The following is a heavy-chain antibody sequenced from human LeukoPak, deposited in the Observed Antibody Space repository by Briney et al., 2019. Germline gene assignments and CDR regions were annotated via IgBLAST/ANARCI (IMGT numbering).Heavy chain of an antibody. D-gene: IGHD3/OR15-3a*01. J-gene: IGHJ4*02. CDR3: TTDWTGY. CDR2: MKSNSDGGTT. CDR1: GFAFSSYG. Sequence: PGGSLRLSCAASGFAFSSYGMHWVRQAPGKGLEWVGRMKSNSDGGTTDYAAPVKGRFTISKDDSKNMLYLQMNSLKTEDAAVYYCTTDWTGYWGQGTLVTVSS. V-gene: IGHV3-15*01.